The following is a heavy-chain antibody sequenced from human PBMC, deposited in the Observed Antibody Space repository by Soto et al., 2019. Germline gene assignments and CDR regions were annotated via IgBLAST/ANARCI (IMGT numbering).Heavy chain of an antibody. D-gene: IGHD5-12*01. J-gene: IGHJ4*02. Sequence: SETLSLTCTVSGCSISSSSYYWGWIRQPPGKGLEWIGSIYYSGSTYYNPSLKSRVTISVDTSKNQFSLKLSSVTAADTAVYYCARRNVDTVEFDYWGQGTLVTVSS. CDR3: ARRNVDTVEFDY. CDR1: GCSISSSSYY. CDR2: IYYSGST. V-gene: IGHV4-39*01.